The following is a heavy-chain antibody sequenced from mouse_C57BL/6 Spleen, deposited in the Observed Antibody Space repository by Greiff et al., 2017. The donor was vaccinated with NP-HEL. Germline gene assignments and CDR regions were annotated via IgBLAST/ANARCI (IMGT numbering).Heavy chain of an antibody. D-gene: IGHD2-1*01. CDR2: ISDGGSYT. CDR1: GFTFSSYA. Sequence: EVQVVESGGGLVKPGGSLKLSCAASGFTFSSYAMSWVRQTPEKRLEWVATISDGGSYTYYPDNVKGRFTISRDNAKNNLYLQMSHLKSEDTAMYYCARAMVTTLRAWFAYWGQGTLVTVSA. CDR3: ARAMVTTLRAWFAY. V-gene: IGHV5-4*01. J-gene: IGHJ3*01.